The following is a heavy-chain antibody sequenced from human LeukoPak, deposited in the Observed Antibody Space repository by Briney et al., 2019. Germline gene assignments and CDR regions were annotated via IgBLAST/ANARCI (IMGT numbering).Heavy chain of an antibody. V-gene: IGHV3-23*01. D-gene: IGHD6-19*01. J-gene: IGHJ4*02. Sequence: GGSLILSCAASGFTFSNYGLSWVRQAPGKGLEWVSGIGSSGSTTYYADSVKGRFTISRDNSKNTLYLQMNSLRAEDTAVYYCAKLGGGVTVTGLRYFDYWGQATLVTVSS. CDR3: AKLGGGVTVTGLRYFDY. CDR2: IGSSGSTT. CDR1: GFTFSNYG.